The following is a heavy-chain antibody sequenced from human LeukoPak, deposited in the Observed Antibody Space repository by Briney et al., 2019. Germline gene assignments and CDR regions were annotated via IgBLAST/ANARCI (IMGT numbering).Heavy chain of an antibody. D-gene: IGHD2-8*01. J-gene: IGHJ4*02. CDR1: GDSVSTNSAA. V-gene: IGHV6-1*01. CDR3: ARVRYCSTNGCYDREFDN. Sequence: SQTLSLTCAISGDSVSTNSAAWNWIRQSPSRGLEWLGRTYDSSKWYNDYAVSVKSRIAINPDTSKNQFSLQLNSVTPEDTAVYYCARVRYCSTNGCYDREFDNWGQGTLVTVSS. CDR2: TYDSSKWYN.